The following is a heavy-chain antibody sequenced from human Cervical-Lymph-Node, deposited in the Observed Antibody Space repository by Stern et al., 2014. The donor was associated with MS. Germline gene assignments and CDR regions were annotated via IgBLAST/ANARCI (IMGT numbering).Heavy chain of an antibody. CDR1: GFSFSSYG. Sequence: VQLFAAGGIGVQPGRSLRLSCVAYGFSFSSYGMHWVRPAPGKGLEWVAVISYDGSNAYYADSVKGRFTISRDNSKNTLYLQLNSLRAEDTAVYFCAKDRGMIVVVTYSLDSWGQGTLVTVSS. V-gene: IGHV3-30*18. D-gene: IGHD3-22*01. CDR2: ISYDGSNA. CDR3: AKDRGMIVVVTYSLDS. J-gene: IGHJ4*02.